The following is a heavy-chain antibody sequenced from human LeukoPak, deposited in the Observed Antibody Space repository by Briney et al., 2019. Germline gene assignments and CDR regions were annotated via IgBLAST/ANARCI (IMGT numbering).Heavy chain of an antibody. D-gene: IGHD6-6*01. V-gene: IGHV5-51*01. CDR2: ICPGDSDT. CDR1: GYSFTSYC. CDR3: ARSAPESIAARARYYYMDV. Sequence: GESLKISCRGSGYSFTSYCIGWVRQMPGKGLEWMGIICPGDSDTRYSPSFQGQVTISADKSISTAYLQWSSLKASDTAMYYCARSAPESIAARARYYYMDVWGKGTTVTVSS. J-gene: IGHJ6*03.